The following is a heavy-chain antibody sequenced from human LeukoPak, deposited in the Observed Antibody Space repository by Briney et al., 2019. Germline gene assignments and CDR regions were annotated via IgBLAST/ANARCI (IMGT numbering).Heavy chain of an antibody. J-gene: IGHJ4*02. CDR2: MNGDGSEK. D-gene: IGHD3-16*01. CDR1: GFSLSTYW. Sequence: PGGSLRLSCVASGFSLSTYWMTWVRQAPGKGLEWVANMNGDGSEKNYLDSVKGRFTISRDNAKNSVYLQMSSLRVEDTATYYCTKGGHLDYWGQGTLVTVSS. CDR3: TKGGHLDY. V-gene: IGHV3-7*01.